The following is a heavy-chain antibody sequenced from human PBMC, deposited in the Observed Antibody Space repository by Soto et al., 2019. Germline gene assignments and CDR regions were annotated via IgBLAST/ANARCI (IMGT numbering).Heavy chain of an antibody. CDR3: TTDADTAMVF. D-gene: IGHD5-18*01. CDR1: GFTFSNAW. CDR2: IKTKLDGETT. V-gene: IGHV3-15*01. Sequence: EVQLVESGGGLVKPGGSLRLSCAASGFTFSNAWMNWVRQAPGKGLEWVGRIKTKLDGETTDYAAPVKGRFTISRDDSKNTLYLQLNSLKTEDTAVYYCTTDADTAMVFRGQGTLVTVSS. J-gene: IGHJ4*02.